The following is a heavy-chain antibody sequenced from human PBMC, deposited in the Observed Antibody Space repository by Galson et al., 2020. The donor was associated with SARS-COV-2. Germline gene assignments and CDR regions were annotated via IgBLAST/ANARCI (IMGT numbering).Heavy chain of an antibody. CDR3: ARAGGYRNAFDI. CDR1: GFTFSSYA. D-gene: IGHD5-18*01. CDR2: ISYDGSNK. V-gene: IGHV3-30*04. Sequence: GGSLRLSCAASGFTFSSYAMHWVRQAPGKGLEWVAVISYDGSNKYYADSVKGRFTISRDNSKNTLYLQMNSLRAEDTAVYYCARAGGYRNAFDIWGQGTMVTFSS. J-gene: IGHJ3*02.